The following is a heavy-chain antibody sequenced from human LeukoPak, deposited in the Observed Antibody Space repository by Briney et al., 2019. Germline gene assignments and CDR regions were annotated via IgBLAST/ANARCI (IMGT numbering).Heavy chain of an antibody. J-gene: IGHJ4*02. CDR1: GFTFSTYT. CDR3: ARAEVGSTVDY. Sequence: GGSLRLSCAASGFTFSTYTMHWVRQAPGKGLEYVSFISSNGDSTYYANSVKGRFTISRDNSKNTLYLQMGSLRPEDMAVYYCARAEVGSTVDYWGQGTLVTVSS. V-gene: IGHV3-64*01. D-gene: IGHD1-26*01. CDR2: ISSNGDST.